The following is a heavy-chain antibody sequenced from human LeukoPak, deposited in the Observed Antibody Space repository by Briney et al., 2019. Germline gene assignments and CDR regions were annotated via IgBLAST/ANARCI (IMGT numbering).Heavy chain of an antibody. Sequence: SETLSPTCPVSRGSISSSSYYWGWIRQPPGKGLEWIGNIYYSGSTYYNPPLTSRVTKSVNTSKNQCSLKLSSVTAADTAVYYCASGYDNSGYYYVPDYWGQGTLVTVSP. CDR1: RGSISSSSYY. CDR2: IYYSGST. D-gene: IGHD3-22*01. V-gene: IGHV4-39*01. J-gene: IGHJ4*02. CDR3: ASGYDNSGYYYVPDY.